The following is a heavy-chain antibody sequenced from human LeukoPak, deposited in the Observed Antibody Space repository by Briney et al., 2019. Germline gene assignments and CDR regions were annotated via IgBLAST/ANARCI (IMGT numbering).Heavy chain of an antibody. V-gene: IGHV3-48*01. CDR3: ARTYDFGRGPPGDAFDN. D-gene: IGHD3-3*01. Sequence: GGSLRLSCAASGFTFTIFGLNWVRQAPGKGPEWVSYIDARSGITYYADSVQGRFTISRDDARESVFLQMDGLRVDDTAVYYCARTYDFGRGPPGDAFDNWGPGTRVIVSA. CDR1: GFTFTIFG. J-gene: IGHJ3*02. CDR2: IDARSGIT.